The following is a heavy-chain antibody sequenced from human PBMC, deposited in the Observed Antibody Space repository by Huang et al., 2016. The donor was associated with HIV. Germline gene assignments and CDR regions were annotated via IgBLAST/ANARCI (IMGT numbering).Heavy chain of an antibody. D-gene: IGHD6-19*01. CDR3: ARHFGSGSGYFDS. CDR2: IYYSGET. J-gene: IGHJ4*02. CDR1: GGSITDSNYY. V-gene: IGHV4-39*01. Sequence: QLQLQESGPGLVRPSETLSLICTVSGGSITDSNYYWGWIRQPPGKGLEWIGRIYYSGETDYNPALKSRVTMSVDTSKSRFSLDIRSVAVADTAIYYCARHFGSGSGYFDSWGQGTLVPVSS.